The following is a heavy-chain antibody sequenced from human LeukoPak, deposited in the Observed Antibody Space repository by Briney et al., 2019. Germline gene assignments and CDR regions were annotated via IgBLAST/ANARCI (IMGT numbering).Heavy chain of an antibody. J-gene: IGHJ4*02. CDR2: ISYDGSNK. CDR3: AKGGAARSLDY. V-gene: IGHV3-30*18. CDR1: GFTFSSYG. D-gene: IGHD6-6*01. Sequence: GGSLRLSCAASGFTFSSYGMHWVRQAPGKGLEWVAVISYDGSNKYYADSVKGRFTISRDNSKNTLYLQMNSLRAEDTAVYYCAKGGAARSLDYWGQGTLVTVSS.